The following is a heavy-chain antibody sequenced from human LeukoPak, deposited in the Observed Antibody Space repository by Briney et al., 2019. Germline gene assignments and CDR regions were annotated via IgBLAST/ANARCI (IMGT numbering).Heavy chain of an antibody. CDR1: GYTFTGYY. J-gene: IGHJ4*02. V-gene: IGHV1-2*02. D-gene: IGHD1-26*01. CDR2: INPNSGRT. CDR3: AIIVGAILSFDY. Sequence: ASVKVSCKASGYTFTGYYMHWVRQAPGQGLEWMGWINPNSGRTNYAQKFQGRVTMTRDTSISTAYMELSRLRSDDTAVYYCAIIVGAILSFDYWGQGTLVTVSS.